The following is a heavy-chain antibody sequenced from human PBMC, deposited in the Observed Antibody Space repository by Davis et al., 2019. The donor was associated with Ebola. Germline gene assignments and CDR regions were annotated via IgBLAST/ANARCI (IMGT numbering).Heavy chain of an antibody. CDR1: GFTFSTYS. V-gene: IGHV3-21*04. D-gene: IGHD3-22*01. CDR3: ARDGGYHYDSSGYLNFDY. J-gene: IGHJ4*02. Sequence: PGGSLRLSCAASGFTFSTYSMNWVRQAPGKGLEWVSSISSSSSYTYYADSVKGRFTISRDNAKNSLYLQMNSLRAEDTAVYYCARDGGYHYDSSGYLNFDYWGQGTLVTVSS. CDR2: ISSSSSYT.